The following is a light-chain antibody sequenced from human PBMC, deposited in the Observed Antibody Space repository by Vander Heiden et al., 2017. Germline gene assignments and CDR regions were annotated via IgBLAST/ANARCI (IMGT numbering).Light chain of an antibody. CDR3: LQDGSYPLT. J-gene: IGKJ4*01. CDR2: AAT. CDR1: QDIGND. Sequence: IQMTQSPSSLSASIGDTDTITCRASQDIGNDLGWYQQKPGKAPKLLIYAATTLLTGVPSRFSGSGSGTDFSLTISSLQREDFATYYCLQDGSYPLTFGGGSKVELK. V-gene: IGKV1-6*01.